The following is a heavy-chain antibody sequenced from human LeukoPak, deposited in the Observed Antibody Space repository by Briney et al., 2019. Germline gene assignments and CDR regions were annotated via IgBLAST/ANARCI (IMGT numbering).Heavy chain of an antibody. D-gene: IGHD3-9*01. Sequence: KPSETLSLTCAVYGGSFSGYYWSWIRQPPGKGLEWIGEINHSGSTNYNPSLKSRVTISVDTSKNQFSLKLSSVTAADTAVYYCARGARTGRARYFDWGQGTLVTVSS. J-gene: IGHJ4*02. V-gene: IGHV4-34*01. CDR1: GGSFSGYY. CDR3: ARGARTGRARYFD. CDR2: INHSGST.